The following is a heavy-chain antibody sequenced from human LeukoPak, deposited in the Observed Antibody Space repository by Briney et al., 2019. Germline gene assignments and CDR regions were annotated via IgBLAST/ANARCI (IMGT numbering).Heavy chain of an antibody. CDR1: GFTFSTYW. CDR2: INGDGSDT. J-gene: IGHJ4*02. D-gene: IGHD2-8*01. CDR3: ARARYCTSGTCYSDY. V-gene: IGHV3-74*01. Sequence: GGSLRLSCAASGFTFSTYWMQWVRQAPGKGLVWVSRINGDGSDTIYADSVKGRFTISRDNAKNTLYLQMNSLRADDTAMYYCARARYCTSGTCYSDYWGQGTLVTVSS.